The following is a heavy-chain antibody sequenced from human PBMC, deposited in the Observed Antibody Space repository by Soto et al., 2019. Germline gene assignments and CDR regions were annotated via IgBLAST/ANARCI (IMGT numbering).Heavy chain of an antibody. J-gene: IGHJ4*02. V-gene: IGHV1-18*01. CDR2: ISPHNFNT. Sequence: ASVKVSCKASGYTFTHCYITCVRQAPGQGLEWMGAISPHNFNTNYAQKFRGRVTLTTEKSTNTAYMDLRSLTSDDTAVYYCARDEGGYDILTGYYKAHHFDYWGQGTLVTVSS. CDR3: ARDEGGYDILTGYYKAHHFDY. CDR1: GYTFTHCY. D-gene: IGHD3-9*01.